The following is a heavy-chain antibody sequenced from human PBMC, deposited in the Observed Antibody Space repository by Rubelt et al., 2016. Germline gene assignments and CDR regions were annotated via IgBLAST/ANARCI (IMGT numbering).Heavy chain of an antibody. Sequence: QVPGKGLVWVSRINSDGSSTSYVDSVKGRFTISRDNAKNTLYPQMNSLRDKDTAVYYCARGSYYFDYWGQGTLVTVSS. CDR3: ARGSYYFDY. CDR2: INSDGSST. V-gene: IGHV3-74*01. J-gene: IGHJ4*02. D-gene: IGHD2-21*01.